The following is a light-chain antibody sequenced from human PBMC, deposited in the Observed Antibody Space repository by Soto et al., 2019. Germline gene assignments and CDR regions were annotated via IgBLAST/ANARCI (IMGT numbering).Light chain of an antibody. CDR3: RSYTRRSTYV. Sequence: QSALTQPASVSGSPGQSITISCTGTSSDVGGYNYVSWYQQHPGKAPKLMIYDVSNRPSGVSNRFSGYKSGNTASLTISGTQAEDGADYYCRSYTRRSTYVFGTGTKLTVL. CDR1: SSDVGGYNY. V-gene: IGLV2-14*01. J-gene: IGLJ1*01. CDR2: DVS.